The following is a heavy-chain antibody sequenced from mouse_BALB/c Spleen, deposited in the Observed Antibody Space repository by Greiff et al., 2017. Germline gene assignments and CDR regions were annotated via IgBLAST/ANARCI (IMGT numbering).Heavy chain of an antibody. CDR3: ARGGSYYRYDDFYFDY. CDR1: GYTFTSYT. CDR2: INPSSGYT. Sequence: VQLQQSAAELARPGASVKMSCKASGYTFTSYTMHWVKQRPGQGLEWIGYINPSSGYTEYNQKFKDKTTLTADKSSSTAYMQLSSLTSEDSAVYYCARGGSYYRYDDFYFDYWGQGTTLTVSS. J-gene: IGHJ2*01. V-gene: IGHV1-4*02. D-gene: IGHD2-14*01.